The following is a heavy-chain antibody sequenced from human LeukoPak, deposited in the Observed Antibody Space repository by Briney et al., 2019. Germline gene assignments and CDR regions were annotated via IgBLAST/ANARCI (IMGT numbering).Heavy chain of an antibody. CDR1: GYTFTSYG. CDR3: AIDYWRGSCGY. D-gene: IGHD3-3*01. J-gene: IGHJ4*02. V-gene: IGHV1-8*03. CDR2: MNPNSGNT. Sequence: ASVKVSCKASGYTFTSYGISWVRQATGQGLEWMGWMNPNSGNTGYAQKFQGRVTITRNTSISTAYMELSSLRSEDTAVYYCAIDYWRGSCGYWGQGTLVTVSS.